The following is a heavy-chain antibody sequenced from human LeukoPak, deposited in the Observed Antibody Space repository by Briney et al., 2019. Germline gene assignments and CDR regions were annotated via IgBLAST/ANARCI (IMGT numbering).Heavy chain of an antibody. CDR3: ARETTVTNWFDP. V-gene: IGHV1-46*03. J-gene: IGHJ5*02. Sequence: ASVKVSCKASGYTFTSYYMHWVRQAPGQGLEWMGIINPSGGSTSYAQKFQGRVTMTRDTPTSTVYMELSSLRSEDTAVYYCARETTVTNWFDPWGQGTLVTASS. D-gene: IGHD4-11*01. CDR2: INPSGGST. CDR1: GYTFTSYY.